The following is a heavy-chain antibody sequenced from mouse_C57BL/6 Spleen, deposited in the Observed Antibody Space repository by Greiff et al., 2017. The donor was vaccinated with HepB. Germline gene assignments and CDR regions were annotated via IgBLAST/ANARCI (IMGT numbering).Heavy chain of an antibody. D-gene: IGHD1-1*01. Sequence: QVQLQQPGAELVKPGASVKMSCKASGYTFTSYWITWVKQRTGQGLEWIGDIYPGSGSTNYNEKFKSKATLTVDTSSSTAYMQLSSLTSEDSAVYYCARDYGSSYDWYFDVWGTGTTVTVSS. V-gene: IGHV1-55*01. J-gene: IGHJ1*03. CDR2: IYPGSGST. CDR1: GYTFTSYW. CDR3: ARDYGSSYDWYFDV.